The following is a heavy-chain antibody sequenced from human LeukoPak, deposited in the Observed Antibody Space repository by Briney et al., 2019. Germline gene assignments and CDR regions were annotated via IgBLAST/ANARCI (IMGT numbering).Heavy chain of an antibody. CDR2: INPNSGGT. V-gene: IGHV1-2*02. CDR1: GYTFTGYY. J-gene: IGHJ3*02. Sequence: ASVKVSCKASGYTFTGYYMYWVRQAPGQGLEWMGWINPNSGGTNYAQKFQGRVTMTRDTSISTAYMELSRLRSDDTAVYYCARRGRRLGKYAFDIWGQGTMVTVSS. CDR3: ARRGRRLGKYAFDI. D-gene: IGHD3-16*01.